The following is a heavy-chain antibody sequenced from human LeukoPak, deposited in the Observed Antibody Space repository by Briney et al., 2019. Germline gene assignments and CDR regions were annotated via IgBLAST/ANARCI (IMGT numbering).Heavy chain of an antibody. D-gene: IGHD5-18*01. Sequence: ASVKVSCKASGYTFRNYYIHWVRQAPGQGLEWMGILNPAAGTTTYAQEFQGRVTVTRDTSTSTVYMELSSLRSEDTAVYYCARDTVPNMVTVIDYWGQGTLVTVSS. V-gene: IGHV1-46*01. J-gene: IGHJ4*02. CDR1: GYTFRNYY. CDR2: LNPAAGTT. CDR3: ARDTVPNMVTVIDY.